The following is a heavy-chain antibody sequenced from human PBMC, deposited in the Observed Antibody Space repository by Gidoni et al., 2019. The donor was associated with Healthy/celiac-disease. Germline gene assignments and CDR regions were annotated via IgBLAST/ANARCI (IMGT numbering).Heavy chain of an antibody. J-gene: IGHJ5*02. CDR3: AILGGVTARGAWFDP. D-gene: IGHD3-16*01. CDR2: VCASSGST. Sequence: EVQLVESGGGLVQPGGSLRLSCAASGFTFRSFARSWVRQAPGKGLGWVATVCASSGSTNYADSGKGRFTISRDKSKNTLYLQMNSLRAEDAAVYYCAILGGVTARGAWFDPWGQGTLVTVSS. CDR1: GFTFRSFA. V-gene: IGHV3-23*04.